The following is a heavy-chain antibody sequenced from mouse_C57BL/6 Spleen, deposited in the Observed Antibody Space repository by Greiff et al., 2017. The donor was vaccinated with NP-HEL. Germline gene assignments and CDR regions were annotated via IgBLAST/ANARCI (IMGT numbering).Heavy chain of an antibody. Sequence: QVQLQQSGPELVKPGASVKISCKASGYALSSSWMNWVKRRPGKGLGWIGRIYPGDGDTNYNGKFKGKATLTADKSSSTAYMQLSSLTSEDSAVYFCAIYGSRSYWYFDVWGTGTSVTVSS. CDR1: GYALSSSW. V-gene: IGHV1-82*01. CDR2: IYPGDGDT. J-gene: IGHJ1*03. D-gene: IGHD1-1*01. CDR3: AIYGSRSYWYFDV.